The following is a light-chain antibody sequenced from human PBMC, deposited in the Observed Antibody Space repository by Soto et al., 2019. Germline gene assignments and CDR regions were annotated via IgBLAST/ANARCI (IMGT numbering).Light chain of an antibody. V-gene: IGKV1-5*03. Sequence: DIQMTQSPSTLSGSVGDRVTITCRASQTISSWLAWYQQKPGKAPKLLIYKASTFKSGVTSRFSGSGSGTEFTLTISSLQPDDCATYYCQNYTSYSEACGQGPKVELK. CDR2: KAS. CDR3: QNYTSYSEA. CDR1: QTISSW. J-gene: IGKJ1*01.